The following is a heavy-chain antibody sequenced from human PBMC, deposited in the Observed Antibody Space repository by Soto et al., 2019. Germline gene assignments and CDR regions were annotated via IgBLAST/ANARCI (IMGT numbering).Heavy chain of an antibody. J-gene: IGHJ5*02. CDR1: GYTFTSYA. CDR3: ARVVGGIPVAGSWNWFDP. D-gene: IGHD6-19*01. CDR2: ISTYNGNT. Sequence: ASVKVSCKASGYTFTSYALSWVRHAPGQGLEWMGWISTYNGNTNYAQNLQGRVTMTTDISTNTAYMELRSLQSDDTAVYYCARVVGGIPVAGSWNWFDPWGQGTLVTVSS. V-gene: IGHV1-18*04.